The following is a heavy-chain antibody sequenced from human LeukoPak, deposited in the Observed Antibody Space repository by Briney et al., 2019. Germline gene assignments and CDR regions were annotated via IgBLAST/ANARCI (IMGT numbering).Heavy chain of an antibody. J-gene: IGHJ4*02. CDR2: IYYSGST. CDR1: GGSISSYY. Sequence: PSETLSLTCTVSGGSISSYYWSWIRQPPGKGLEWIGYIYYSGSTNYNPSLKSRVTISVDTSKNQFSLKLSSVTAADTAVYYCARGLTYCGGDCSRLFDYWGQGTLVTVSS. D-gene: IGHD2-21*02. CDR3: ARGLTYCGGDCSRLFDY. V-gene: IGHV4-59*08.